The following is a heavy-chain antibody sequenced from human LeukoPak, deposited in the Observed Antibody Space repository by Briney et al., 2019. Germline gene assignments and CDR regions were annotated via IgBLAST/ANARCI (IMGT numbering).Heavy chain of an antibody. J-gene: IGHJ6*03. CDR2: IYYSGST. D-gene: IGHD3-3*01. CDR1: GGSISSYY. V-gene: IGHV4-59*01. CDR3: ARVYYEFCSYRRTNYYMDV. Sequence: SETLSLTCTVSGGSISSYYWSWIRQPPGKGLEWIGYIYYSGSTNYNPSLKSRVTISVDTSKNQFSLKLSSVTAADTAVYNCARVYYEFCSYRRTNYYMDVWGKGTTVTVSS.